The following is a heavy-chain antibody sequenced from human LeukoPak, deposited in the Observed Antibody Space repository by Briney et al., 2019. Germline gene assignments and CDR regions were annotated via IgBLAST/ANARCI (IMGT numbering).Heavy chain of an antibody. Sequence: GGSLRLSCAASGFTVSSNYMSWVRQAPGKGLEWVSAISGSGGSTYYADSVKGRFTISRDNSKNTLYLQMNSLRAEDTAVYYCAKDLDSSGWYEYWGQGTLVTVSS. D-gene: IGHD6-19*01. CDR2: ISGSGGST. J-gene: IGHJ4*02. CDR3: AKDLDSSGWYEY. V-gene: IGHV3-23*01. CDR1: GFTVSSNY.